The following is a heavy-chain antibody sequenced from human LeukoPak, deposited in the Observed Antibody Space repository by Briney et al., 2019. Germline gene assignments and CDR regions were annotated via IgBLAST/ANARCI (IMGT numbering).Heavy chain of an antibody. CDR3: AKDFAAMIGYYFDY. CDR1: GFTFSSYA. D-gene: IGHD5-18*01. V-gene: IGHV3-23*01. J-gene: IGHJ4*02. CDR2: ISGSGGST. Sequence: PGGSLRHSCAASGFTFSSYAMSWVRQAPGKGLEWVSAISGSGGSTYYADSVKGRFTISRDNSKNTLYLQMNSLRAEDTAVYYCAKDFAAMIGYYFDYWGQGTLVTVSS.